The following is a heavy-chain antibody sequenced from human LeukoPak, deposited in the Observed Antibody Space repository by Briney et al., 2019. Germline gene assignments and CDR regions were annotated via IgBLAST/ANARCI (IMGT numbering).Heavy chain of an antibody. CDR3: AKEGDRGEALYYYYMDV. CDR1: GFMFSDYG. D-gene: IGHD3-10*01. V-gene: IGHV3-33*06. CDR2: IWYDGSNI. J-gene: IGHJ6*03. Sequence: GRSLRLSCAAPGFMFSDYGMHWVRQAPGKGLEWVAAIWYDGSNIFYADSVKGRFTISRDNSKNALYLQMNSLRAEDTADYYCAKEGDRGEALYYYYMDVWGNGTTVTVSS.